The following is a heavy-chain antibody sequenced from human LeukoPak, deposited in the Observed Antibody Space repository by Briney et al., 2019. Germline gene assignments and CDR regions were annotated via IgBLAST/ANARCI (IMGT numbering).Heavy chain of an antibody. J-gene: IGHJ6*02. Sequence: PSQTLSLTCTVSGGSISSGDYYWSWIRQPPGKGLEWIGHIYYSGSTYYNASLKSRVTISVDTSKNQFSLKVRSVTAADTVVYYCARPDFGDFNMDVWGQGTTVTVSS. CDR3: ARPDFGDFNMDV. V-gene: IGHV4-30-4*01. D-gene: IGHD4-17*01. CDR2: IYYSGST. CDR1: GGSISSGDYY.